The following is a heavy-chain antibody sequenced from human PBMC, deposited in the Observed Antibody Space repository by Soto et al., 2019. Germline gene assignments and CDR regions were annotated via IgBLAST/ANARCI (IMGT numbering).Heavy chain of an antibody. CDR1: GYTFTSYG. Sequence: QVQLVQSGAEVKKPGASVKVSCKASGYTFTSYGISWVRQAPAQGLEWMGWISAYNGNTNYAQKLQGRVPMTTDTSTSKGYMGLRSLRSDDTAVYYCARAAGIVGTSCGVIDYWGQGTLVTVSS. CDR2: ISAYNGNT. CDR3: ARAAGIVGTSCGVIDY. V-gene: IGHV1-18*01. D-gene: IGHD1-26*01. J-gene: IGHJ4*02.